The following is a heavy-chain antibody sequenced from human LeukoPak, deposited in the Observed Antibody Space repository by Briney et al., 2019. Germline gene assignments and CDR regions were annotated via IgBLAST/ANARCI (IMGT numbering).Heavy chain of an antibody. CDR2: INPNSGGT. V-gene: IGHV1-2*02. CDR1: GYTFTGYY. D-gene: IGHD1-26*01. Sequence: ASVKVSCKASGYTFTGYYMHWVRQAPGQGLEWMGWINPNSGGTNFAQKFQGRVTMTRDTSISTAYMELSRLRSDDTAVYYCARQVGGSYYFDYWGQGTLVTVSS. J-gene: IGHJ4*02. CDR3: ARQVGGSYYFDY.